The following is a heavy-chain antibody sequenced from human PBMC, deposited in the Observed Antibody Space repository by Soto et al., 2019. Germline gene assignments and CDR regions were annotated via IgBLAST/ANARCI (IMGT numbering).Heavy chain of an antibody. Sequence: GGSLRLSCAASGFTFSSYAMSWVRQAPGKGLEWVSAISGGGGSTYYADSVKGRFTISRDNSKNTLYLQMNSLRAEDTAVYYCAKGLYDSSGNTRQPYYSYGMDVWGQGTTVTVSS. D-gene: IGHD3-22*01. J-gene: IGHJ6*02. CDR3: AKGLYDSSGNTRQPYYSYGMDV. CDR1: GFTFSSYA. V-gene: IGHV3-23*01. CDR2: ISGGGGST.